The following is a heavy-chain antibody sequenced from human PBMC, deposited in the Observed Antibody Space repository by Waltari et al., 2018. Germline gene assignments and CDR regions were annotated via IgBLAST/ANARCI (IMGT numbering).Heavy chain of an antibody. Sequence: QVQLVQSGAEVKKPGSSVKVSCKASGGTFSSYAISWVRQAPGQGLEWMGGIIPIVGTANYAQKFQGRVTITADESTSTAYMELSSLRSEDTAVYYCASAYGSGSYYKRGNYFDYWGQGTLVTVSS. CDR3: ASAYGSGSYYKRGNYFDY. CDR2: IIPIVGTA. D-gene: IGHD3-10*01. CDR1: GGTFSSYA. J-gene: IGHJ4*02. V-gene: IGHV1-69*01.